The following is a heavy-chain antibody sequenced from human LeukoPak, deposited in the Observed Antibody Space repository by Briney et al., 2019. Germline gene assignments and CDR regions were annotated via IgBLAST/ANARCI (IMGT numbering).Heavy chain of an antibody. J-gene: IGHJ4*02. CDR1: GGSFSGYY. CDR3: ARFERFAGGIDY. Sequence: SETLSLTCAVYGGSFSGYYWSWIRQPPGKGLEWIGEINHSGSTNYNPSLKSRVTISVDTSKNQFSLKLSSVTAADTAVYYCARFERFAGGIDYWGQGTLVTVSS. CDR2: INHSGST. D-gene: IGHD3-10*01. V-gene: IGHV4-34*01.